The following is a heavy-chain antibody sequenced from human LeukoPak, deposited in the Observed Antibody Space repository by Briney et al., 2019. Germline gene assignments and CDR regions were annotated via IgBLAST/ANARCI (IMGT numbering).Heavy chain of an antibody. CDR2: IYYSGST. Sequence: SQTLSLTCTVSGGSISSGGSYWSWIRQHPGKGLEWIGYIYYSGSTYYNPSLKSRVTISVDTSKNQFSLKLSSVTAADTAVYYCARGILESSGWNGEDWGQGTRVTVSS. CDR1: GGSISSGGSY. J-gene: IGHJ4*02. V-gene: IGHV4-31*03. D-gene: IGHD6-19*01. CDR3: ARGILESSGWNGED.